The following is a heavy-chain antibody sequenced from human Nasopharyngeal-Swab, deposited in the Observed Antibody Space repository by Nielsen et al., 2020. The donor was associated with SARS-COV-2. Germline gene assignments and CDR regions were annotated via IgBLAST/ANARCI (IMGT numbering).Heavy chain of an antibody. CDR1: GFTFSSYS. J-gene: IGHJ3*02. Sequence: GGSLRLSCAASGFTFSSYSMNWVRQAPGKGPEWVSSISSSSSYIYYADSVKGRFTISRDNAKNSLYLQMNSLRAEDTAVYYCARVVLDSSGYYYPVNAFDIWGQGTMVTVSS. D-gene: IGHD3-22*01. V-gene: IGHV3-21*01. CDR2: ISSSSSYI. CDR3: ARVVLDSSGYYYPVNAFDI.